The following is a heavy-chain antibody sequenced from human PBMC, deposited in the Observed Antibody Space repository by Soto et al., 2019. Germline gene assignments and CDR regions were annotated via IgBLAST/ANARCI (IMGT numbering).Heavy chain of an antibody. J-gene: IGHJ3*01. CDR3: AREGPLRRSACDF. CDR2: ISYDRSNK. D-gene: IGHD4-17*01. V-gene: IGHV3-30*12. CDR1: GFTFSSYG. Sequence: PGGSLRLSCAASGFTFSSYGMHWVRQAPGKGLEWVAVISYDRSNKYYADSVKGRFTISRDNAKNTLYLQMNSLRAEDTAVYYCAREGPLRRSACDFWGQGTMVTGSS.